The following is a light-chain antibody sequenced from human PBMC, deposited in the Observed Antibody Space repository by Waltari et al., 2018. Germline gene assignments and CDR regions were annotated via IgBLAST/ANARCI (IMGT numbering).Light chain of an antibody. J-gene: IGLJ3*02. V-gene: IGLV1-40*01. CDR2: ANT. Sequence: QSVLTQPPSVSGAPGQRVIISCTGSSSNIGTGHDVHWYQQLPGTAPKLLISANTNRPSGVPDRFSASKSGTSASLAMTGLQAEDEADYYCQSYDSSLGGRVFGGGTKLTVL. CDR3: QSYDSSLGGRV. CDR1: SSNIGTGHD.